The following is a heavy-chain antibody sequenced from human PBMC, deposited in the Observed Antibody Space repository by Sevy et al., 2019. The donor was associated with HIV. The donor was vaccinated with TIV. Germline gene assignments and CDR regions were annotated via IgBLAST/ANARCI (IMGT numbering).Heavy chain of an antibody. CDR3: AKDSSSYLDTFDI. V-gene: IGHV3-23*01. Sequence: GGSLRLSCAASGFTFSSYGMSWVRQAPGKGLEWVSVISGSGGSTNYADSVKVRFTISRDNSKNTLYLQMNSLRAEDTAVYYCAKDSSSYLDTFDIWGQGTMVTVSS. J-gene: IGHJ3*02. D-gene: IGHD6-13*01. CDR2: ISGSGGST. CDR1: GFTFSSYG.